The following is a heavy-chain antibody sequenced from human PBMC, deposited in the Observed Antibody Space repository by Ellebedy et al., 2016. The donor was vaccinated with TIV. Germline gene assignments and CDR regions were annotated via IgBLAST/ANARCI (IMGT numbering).Heavy chain of an antibody. D-gene: IGHD2-21*02. Sequence: GESLKISXAASGFTFSSYSMNWVRQAPGKGLEWVSYISSSSSTIYYADSVKGRFTISRDNAKNSLYLQMNSLRAEDTAVYYCAREGAYCGGDCYFDYWGQGTLVTVSS. CDR3: AREGAYCGGDCYFDY. CDR1: GFTFSSYS. J-gene: IGHJ4*02. V-gene: IGHV3-48*04. CDR2: ISSSSSTI.